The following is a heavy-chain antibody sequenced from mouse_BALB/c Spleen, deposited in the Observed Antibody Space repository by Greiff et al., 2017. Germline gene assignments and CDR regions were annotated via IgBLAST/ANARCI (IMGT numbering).Heavy chain of an antibody. CDR3: ARDDYDVPFAY. CDR2: ISDGGSYT. D-gene: IGHD2-4*01. V-gene: IGHV5-4*02. Sequence: VQLKESGGGLVQPGESLKLSCESNEYEFPSHDMYWVRQTPEKRLEWVATISDGGSYTYYPDSVKGRFTISRDNAKNNLYLQMSSLKSEDTAMYYCARDDYDVPFAYWGQGTLVTVSA. J-gene: IGHJ3*01. CDR1: EYEFPSHD.